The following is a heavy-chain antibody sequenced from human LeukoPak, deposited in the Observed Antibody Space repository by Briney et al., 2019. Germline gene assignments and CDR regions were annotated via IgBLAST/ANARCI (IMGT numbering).Heavy chain of an antibody. CDR1: GYTFTGYY. V-gene: IGHV1-2*02. Sequence: ASVKVSCKASGYTFTGYYMHWVRQAPGQGLEWMGWINPNSGGTNYAQKFQGRVTMTRDTSISTAYMELSRLRSDDTAVYYCARDPAPSVVPAGPADNWFDPWGQGTLVTVSS. CDR3: ARDPAPSVVPAGPADNWFDP. D-gene: IGHD2-2*01. J-gene: IGHJ5*02. CDR2: INPNSGGT.